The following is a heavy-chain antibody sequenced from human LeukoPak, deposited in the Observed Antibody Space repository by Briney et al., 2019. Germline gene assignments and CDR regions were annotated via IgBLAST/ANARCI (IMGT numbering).Heavy chain of an antibody. D-gene: IGHD3-22*01. Sequence: ASVTVSCTASGYTFTSYDINWVRQATGQGLEWMGWMNPNSGNTGYAQKFQGRVTMTRDTSISTAYMELSRLRSDDTAVYYCARDQDYYDDTDAFDIWGLGTMVTVSS. CDR3: ARDQDYYDDTDAFDI. CDR2: MNPNSGNT. CDR1: GYTFTSYD. V-gene: IGHV1-8*01. J-gene: IGHJ3*02.